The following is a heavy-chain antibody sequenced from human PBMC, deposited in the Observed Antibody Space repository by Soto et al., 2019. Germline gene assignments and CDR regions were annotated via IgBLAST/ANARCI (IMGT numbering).Heavy chain of an antibody. CDR2: ISSNTNYI. J-gene: IGHJ4*02. CDR1: GFTFTRYS. CDR3: ARESEDLTSNLDY. Sequence: GGSLRLSCAASGFTFTRYSMNWVRQAPGKGLEWVSSISSNTNYIYYGDSMKGRFTISRDNAKNSLYLEMNSLRAEDTAVYYCARESEDLTSNLDYWGQGTLVTVSS. V-gene: IGHV3-21*06.